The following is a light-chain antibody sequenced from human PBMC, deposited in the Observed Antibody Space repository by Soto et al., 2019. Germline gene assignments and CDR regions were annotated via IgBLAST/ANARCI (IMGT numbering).Light chain of an antibody. V-gene: IGKV3-15*01. CDR3: QQYIRWTLT. J-gene: IGKJ4*01. Sequence: EIVMTQSPATLSVSPGEGATLSCRVSRSVRSNLAWYQRKPGQAPSLIIYGASTRATGTPARFSGSGSGTEFTLTISSLQSEDFAVYYRQQYIRWTLTFGGGTKVDIK. CDR1: RSVRSN. CDR2: GAS.